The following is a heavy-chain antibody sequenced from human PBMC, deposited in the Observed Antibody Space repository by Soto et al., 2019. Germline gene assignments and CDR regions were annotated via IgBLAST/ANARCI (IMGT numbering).Heavy chain of an antibody. Sequence: EVQLVESGGGPVKPGGSLRLSCAASGFAFNTYSMNWVRQAPVKGLEWVAFITRSSSYRYYADSVRGRFTLSRDNAKNPLYMQMNSLRAEDTDIYYCGRDDGRLILDYWGQAALVTVSS. CDR3: GRDDGRLILDY. CDR2: ITRSSSYR. V-gene: IGHV3-21*06. D-gene: IGHD6-19*01. CDR1: GFAFNTYS. J-gene: IGHJ4*02.